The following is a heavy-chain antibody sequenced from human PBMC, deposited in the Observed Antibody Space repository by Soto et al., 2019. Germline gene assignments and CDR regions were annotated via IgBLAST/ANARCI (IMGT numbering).Heavy chain of an antibody. Sequence: QVQLQQWGAGLLKPSESLTVTYAVYGGSFSGYYWSWIRQPPGEGLEWIGEIGHSGGTVYNPSFESRVAISEDSSNNQFSLKLNSVTAADTAVYYCARHGGYYFDYWGQGAPVTVSS. V-gene: IGHV4-34*01. CDR1: GGSFSGYY. J-gene: IGHJ4*02. CDR3: ARHGGYYFDY. D-gene: IGHD3-16*01. CDR2: IGHSGGT.